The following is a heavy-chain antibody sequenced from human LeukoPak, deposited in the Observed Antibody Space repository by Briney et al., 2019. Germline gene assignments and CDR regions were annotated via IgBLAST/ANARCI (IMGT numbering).Heavy chain of an antibody. J-gene: IGHJ6*02. CDR2: ISAYNGNT. Sequence: ASVKVSCKASGYTFTRYGISWVRQAPGQGLEWMGWISAYNGNTNYAQKLQGRVAMTTDTSTSTAYMELRSLRSVDTAVYYCAREVSRYDILTGYTYYYYYGMDVWGQGTTVTVSS. D-gene: IGHD3-9*01. CDR1: GYTFTRYG. V-gene: IGHV1-18*01. CDR3: AREVSRYDILTGYTYYYYYGMDV.